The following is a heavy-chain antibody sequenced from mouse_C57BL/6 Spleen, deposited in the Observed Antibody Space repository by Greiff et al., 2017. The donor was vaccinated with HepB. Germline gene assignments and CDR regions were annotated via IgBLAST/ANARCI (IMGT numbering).Heavy chain of an antibody. CDR1: GYTFTSYW. D-gene: IGHD1-1*01. Sequence: QVQLQQPGAELVRPGSSVKLSCKASGYTFTSYWMHWVKQRPKQGLEWIGNIDPSDSETHYNQKFKDKATMTVDKSSSTAYMQLSSLTSEDSAVYYCAGGYGSSPFDYWGQGTTLTVSS. CDR2: IDPSDSET. CDR3: AGGYGSSPFDY. J-gene: IGHJ2*01. V-gene: IGHV1-52*01.